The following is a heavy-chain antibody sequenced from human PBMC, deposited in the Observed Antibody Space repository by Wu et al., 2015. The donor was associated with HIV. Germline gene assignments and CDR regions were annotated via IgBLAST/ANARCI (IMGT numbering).Heavy chain of an antibody. J-gene: IGHJ1*01. CDR3: AREGEDGSGYYAYLQH. CDR2: IVPILGIT. Sequence: QVHLVQSGAEVKKPGSSVKVSCKTSGDTFNFYALNWVRQAPGQGLEWMGRIVPILGITNYAQIFQGRFTMTADRFTNTAYMELSSLRSDDTAVYYCAREGEDGSGYYAYLQHWGQGTLVTVSS. V-gene: IGHV1-69*04. D-gene: IGHD3-22*01. CDR1: GDTFNFYA.